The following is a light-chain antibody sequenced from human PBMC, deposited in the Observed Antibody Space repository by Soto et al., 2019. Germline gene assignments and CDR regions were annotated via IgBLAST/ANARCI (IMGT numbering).Light chain of an antibody. J-gene: IGKJ4*01. CDR3: QQYNKWPPLT. Sequence: EIVMTQSPATLSVSPGERATLSCRASQSVSSNFSWYQQQPGPTPRLLISGASTRGTGILARFRCSGSGTESTLTISSLQSEDFEVYYYQQYNKWPPLTFGGGTKVEIK. V-gene: IGKV3-15*01. CDR1: QSVSSN. CDR2: GAS.